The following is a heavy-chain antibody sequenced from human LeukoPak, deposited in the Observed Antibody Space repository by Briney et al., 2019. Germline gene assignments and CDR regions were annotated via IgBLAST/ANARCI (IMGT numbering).Heavy chain of an antibody. V-gene: IGHV4-39*01. CDR3: ARRAVVPAAVSYFDN. CDR2: IYYTGTT. D-gene: IGHD2-2*01. J-gene: IGHJ4*02. Sequence: SSETLSLTCTVSGGSIRSSYYYWGWIRQPPGKGLEWIGGIYYTGTTYYSPSLNSRITISMDTSKKQFSLRLASVTAADTAVYYCARRAVVPAAVSYFDNWGQGTLVTVSS. CDR1: GGSIRSSYYY.